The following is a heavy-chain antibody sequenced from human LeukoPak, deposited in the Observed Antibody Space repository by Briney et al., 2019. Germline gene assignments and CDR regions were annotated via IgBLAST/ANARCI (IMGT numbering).Heavy chain of an antibody. V-gene: IGHV4-59*08. CDR1: GDSIRSYY. CDR2: IYYSGST. J-gene: IGHJ5*02. Sequence: SETLSLTCTVSGDSIRSYYWSWIRQPPGKGLEWIRYIYYSGSTKYNPSLKSRVTISVDTSKNQFSLKLSSVTAADTAVYYCARLPYCSTTSCYYWFDPWGQGTLVTVSS. D-gene: IGHD2-2*01. CDR3: ARLPYCSTTSCYYWFDP.